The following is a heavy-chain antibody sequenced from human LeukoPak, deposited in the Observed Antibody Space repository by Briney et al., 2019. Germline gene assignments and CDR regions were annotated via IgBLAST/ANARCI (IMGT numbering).Heavy chain of an antibody. V-gene: IGHV1-69*13. CDR3: ARGLYSSSWYAPLDY. CDR2: IIPIFGTA. Sequence: GASVNVSCKASGGTFSIYTISWVRQAPGQGLEWMGGIIPIFGTANYAQKFQGRVTITADESTSTASMELSSLRSEDTAVYYCARGLYSSSWYAPLDYWGQGTLVTVSS. CDR1: GGTFSIYT. J-gene: IGHJ4*02. D-gene: IGHD6-13*01.